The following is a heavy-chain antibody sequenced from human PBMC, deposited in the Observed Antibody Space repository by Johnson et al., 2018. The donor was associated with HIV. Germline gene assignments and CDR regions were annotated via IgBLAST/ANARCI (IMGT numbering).Heavy chain of an antibody. V-gene: IGHV3-9*01. CDR1: GFTFEDYA. CDR2: ISWNSDDI. D-gene: IGHD4-17*01. J-gene: IGHJ1*01. Sequence: VQLVESGGALVQPGRSLRLSCVASGFTFEDYAMYWVRQAPGKGLEWVSGISWNSDDIDYADSVKGRFTISRDNAKNSLYLQMNTLREEDTALYYCARHAGGDFTYGLFQHWGRGTLVTVSS. CDR3: ARHAGGDFTYGLFQH.